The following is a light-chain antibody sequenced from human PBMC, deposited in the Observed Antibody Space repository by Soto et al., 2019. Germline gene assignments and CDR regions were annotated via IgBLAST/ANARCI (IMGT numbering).Light chain of an antibody. V-gene: IGKV3-11*01. Sequence: EIVLTQSPATLSLSPGERATLSCRASQTVNRYLAWYQQKPGQAPRLLIYDASNRATGIPARFSGSGSGTDFILTISSLEPEDFAVYYCQQRRAWPLTFGGGTKVE. CDR3: QQRRAWPLT. J-gene: IGKJ4*01. CDR1: QTVNRY. CDR2: DAS.